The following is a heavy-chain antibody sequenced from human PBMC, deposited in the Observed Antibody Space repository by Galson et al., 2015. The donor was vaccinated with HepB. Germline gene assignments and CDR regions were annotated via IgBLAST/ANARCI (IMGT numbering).Heavy chain of an antibody. CDR2: INHSGST. V-gene: IGHV4-34*01. J-gene: IGHJ6*02. D-gene: IGHD6-13*01. CDR1: GGSFSGYY. Sequence: SETLSLTCAVYGGSFSGYYWSWIRQPPGKGLEWIGEINHSGSTNYNPSLKSRVTISVDTSKNQFSLKLSSVTAADTAVYYCATLSSSWYSGAYYYYGMDVWGQGTTVTVSS. CDR3: ATLSSSWYSGAYYYYGMDV.